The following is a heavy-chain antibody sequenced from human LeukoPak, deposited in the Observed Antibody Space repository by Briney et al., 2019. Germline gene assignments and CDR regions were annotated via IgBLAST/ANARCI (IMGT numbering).Heavy chain of an antibody. D-gene: IGHD5-12*01. CDR3: AGPGYSGYIIGYYFDY. CDR1: GFTFSSYT. CDR2: ISSSGSYI. J-gene: IGHJ4*02. V-gene: IGHV3-21*06. Sequence: GGSLRLSCAAFGFTFSSYTMNWVRQAPGKGLEWASSISSSGSYIYYADSLKGRFTISRDNAKNSLYLQMNSLRAEDTAVYYCAGPGYSGYIIGYYFDYWGQGTLVTVSS.